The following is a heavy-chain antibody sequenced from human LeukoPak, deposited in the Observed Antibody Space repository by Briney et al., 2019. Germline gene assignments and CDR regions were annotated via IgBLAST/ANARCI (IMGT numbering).Heavy chain of an antibody. CDR2: ISSTSSFI. V-gene: IGHV3-21*01. J-gene: IGHJ4*02. Sequence: SGGSLRLSCAASGFTFSSYSMNWVRQAPGKGLEWVSSISSTSSFIYYADSLKGRFTISRDNAKNSLYLQMNSLRAEDTAVYYCARDGGPGYSSSWYLYWGQGTLVTVSS. CDR3: ARDGGPGYSSSWYLY. D-gene: IGHD6-13*01. CDR1: GFTFSSYS.